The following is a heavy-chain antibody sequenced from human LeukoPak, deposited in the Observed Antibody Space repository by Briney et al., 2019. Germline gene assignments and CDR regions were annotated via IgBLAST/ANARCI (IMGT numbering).Heavy chain of an antibody. CDR1: GFTFSSYS. V-gene: IGHV3-21*01. CDR3: ARDGRGDWDFDY. D-gene: IGHD1-1*01. CDR2: ISSSSSYI. Sequence: PGGSLRLSCAASGFTFSSYSMNWVRRAPGKGLEWVSSISSSSSYIYYADSVKGRFTISRDNAKNSLYLQMNSLRAEDTAVYYCARDGRGDWDFDYWGQGTLVTVSS. J-gene: IGHJ4*02.